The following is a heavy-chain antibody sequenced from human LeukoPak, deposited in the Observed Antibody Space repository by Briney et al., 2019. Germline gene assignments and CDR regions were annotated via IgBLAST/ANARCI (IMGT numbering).Heavy chain of an antibody. CDR2: IYTSGST. D-gene: IGHD6-13*01. J-gene: IGHJ5*02. Sequence: SETLSLTCTVSGGSISSYHWSWIRQPAGKGLEWIGRIYTSGSTNYNPSLKSRVAMSVDTSKNQFSLKLSSVTAADTAVYYCARDSGGDSSSWFSNWFDPWGQGTLVTVSS. CDR3: ARDSGGDSSSWFSNWFDP. V-gene: IGHV4-4*07. CDR1: GGSISSYH.